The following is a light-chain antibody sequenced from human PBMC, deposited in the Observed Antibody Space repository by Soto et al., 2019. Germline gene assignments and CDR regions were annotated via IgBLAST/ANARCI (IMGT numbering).Light chain of an antibody. CDR2: GAS. Sequence: EIVMTQSPATLSVSPGERATLSCRASQSVSSNLAWYQQKPGQAPTLLLYGASARATGIPARFSGSGSGTEFTLTISSLRSEDVAVYYCQHYNNWPFTLGQGTKLEIK. CDR3: QHYNNWPFT. V-gene: IGKV3-15*01. J-gene: IGKJ2*01. CDR1: QSVSSN.